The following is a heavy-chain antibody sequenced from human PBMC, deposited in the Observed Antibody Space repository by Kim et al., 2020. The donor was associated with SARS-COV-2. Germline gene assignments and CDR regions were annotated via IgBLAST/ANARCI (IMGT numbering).Heavy chain of an antibody. D-gene: IGHD6-13*01. J-gene: IGHJ5*02. CDR3: ARDGGAAGFDP. V-gene: IGHV3-21*01. Sequence: IYNADTVKGRFTISRDNAKNSLYLQMNSLRAEDTAVYYCARDGGAAGFDPWGQGTLVTVSS. CDR2: I.